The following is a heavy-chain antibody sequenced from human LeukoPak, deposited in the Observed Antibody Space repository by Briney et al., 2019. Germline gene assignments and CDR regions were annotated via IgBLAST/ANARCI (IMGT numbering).Heavy chain of an antibody. CDR1: GFTFSSHW. V-gene: IGHV3-7*01. Sequence: QPGGSLRLSCAASGFTFSSHWMSWVGQAPGKGLEWVANIKKDGSEKYYVDAVKGRFTISRDNAKTSLYLQMNSLSAEDTAVYYCARDLSGIAGYTYGRGIDYWGQGTLVTVSS. D-gene: IGHD5-12*01. CDR2: IKKDGSEK. CDR3: ARDLSGIAGYTYGRGIDY. J-gene: IGHJ4*02.